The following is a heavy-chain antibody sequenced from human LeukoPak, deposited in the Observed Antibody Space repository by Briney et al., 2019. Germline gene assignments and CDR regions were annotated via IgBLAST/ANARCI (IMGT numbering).Heavy chain of an antibody. D-gene: IGHD3-9*01. V-gene: IGHV4-59*12. Sequence: PSETLSLTCTVSGVSISSYYWSWIRQPPGKGLEWIGYIYYSGSTSYNPSLKSRVTISVDTSKNQFSLKLSSVTAADTAVYYCARDREVGYYDILTGYRYYYGMDVWGQGTTVTVSS. J-gene: IGHJ6*02. CDR1: GVSISSYY. CDR3: ARDREVGYYDILTGYRYYYGMDV. CDR2: IYYSGST.